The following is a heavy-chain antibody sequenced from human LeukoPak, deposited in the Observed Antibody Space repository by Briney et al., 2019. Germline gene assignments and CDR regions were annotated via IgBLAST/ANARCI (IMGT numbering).Heavy chain of an antibody. Sequence: GGSLRLSCSASGFSFSAYGMSWVRQAPGKGLEWLANIKQDGSEEHYVDSVKGRFTISRANAKNSLYLQMNSLRAEDTAVYYCARDTPGEESHWGQGTLVTVSS. J-gene: IGHJ4*02. CDR2: IKQDGSEE. V-gene: IGHV3-7*01. D-gene: IGHD2-2*01. CDR1: GFSFSAYG. CDR3: ARDTPGEESH.